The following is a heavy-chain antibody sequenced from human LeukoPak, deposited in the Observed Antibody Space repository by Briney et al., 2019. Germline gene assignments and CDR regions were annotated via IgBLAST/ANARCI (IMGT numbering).Heavy chain of an antibody. V-gene: IGHV4-59*08. CDR1: GGSISSYY. Sequence: SETLSLTCTVSGGSISSYYWSWIRQPPGKGLEWIGYIYYSGSTNYNPSLRSRVTISVDTSKNQFSLKLSSVTAADTAVDYCARGGNYGDYDGYFDYWGQGTLVTVS. D-gene: IGHD4-17*01. CDR3: ARGGNYGDYDGYFDY. J-gene: IGHJ4*02. CDR2: IYYSGST.